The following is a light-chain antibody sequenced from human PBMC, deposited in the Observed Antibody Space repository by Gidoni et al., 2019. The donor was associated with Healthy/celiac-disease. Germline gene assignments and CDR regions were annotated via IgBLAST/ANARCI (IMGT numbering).Light chain of an antibody. CDR3: QPYGSSPLT. V-gene: IGKV3-20*01. CDR2: GAS. CDR1: QSVSSSD. Sequence: EIGLTQSAGTLSLSPGERATLSCRASQSVSSSDLAWYQQKPGQAPRLLIYGASSRSTGIPDRFRGSGSGTDFSLTISRLEPEDFAVYYCQPYGSSPLTFGGGTQLEI. J-gene: IGKJ4*01.